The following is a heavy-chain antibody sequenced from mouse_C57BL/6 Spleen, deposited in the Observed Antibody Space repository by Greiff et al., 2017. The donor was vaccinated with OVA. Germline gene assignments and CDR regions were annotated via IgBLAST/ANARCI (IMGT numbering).Heavy chain of an antibody. Sequence: VQLQQSGPELVKPGASVKISCKASGYAFSSSWMNWVKQRPGKGLEWIGRIYPGDGDTNYNGKFKGKATLTADKSSSTAYMQLSSLTSEDSAVYFVARGKNNYGSSFLYAMDYWGQGTSVTVSS. CDR2: IYPGDGDT. V-gene: IGHV1-82*01. CDR3: ARGKNNYGSSFLYAMDY. J-gene: IGHJ4*01. D-gene: IGHD1-1*01. CDR1: GYAFSSSW.